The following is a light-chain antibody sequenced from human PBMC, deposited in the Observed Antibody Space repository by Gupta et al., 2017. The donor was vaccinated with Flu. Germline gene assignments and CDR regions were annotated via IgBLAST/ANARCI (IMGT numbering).Light chain of an antibody. Sequence: SVTSSCSGSSANIGGNAVNWYHLVPKTAPKLLNCSDDPRPSGVPDRFSGAKSGTSASLAINGLQAEDEADYYCAAWDESRNGVFFGGGTKLTVL. CDR3: AAWDESRNGVF. J-gene: IGLJ2*01. CDR2: SDD. CDR1: SANIGGNA. V-gene: IGLV1-44*01.